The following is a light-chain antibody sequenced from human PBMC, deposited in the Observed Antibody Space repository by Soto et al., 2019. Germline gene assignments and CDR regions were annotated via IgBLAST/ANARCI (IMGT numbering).Light chain of an antibody. V-gene: IGKV3-20*01. CDR2: TAS. CDR1: QSLISNH. CDR3: QQYDNLVFT. Sequence: EIVVPQSPDTLSLSPGERATLACMASQSLISNHLAWYQQKPGQAPRLLIDTASNRVIGIPDRFSGSGSGTDFTLTISRLEPEDFAVYFCQQYDNLVFTFGPGTKVDIK. J-gene: IGKJ3*01.